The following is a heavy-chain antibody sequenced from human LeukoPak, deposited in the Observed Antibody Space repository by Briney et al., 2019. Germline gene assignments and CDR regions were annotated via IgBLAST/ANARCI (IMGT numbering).Heavy chain of an antibody. Sequence: GGSLRLSCAASGFTFSSYSMNWVRQAPGKGLEWVSSISSSSSYTYYADSVKGRFTISRDNAKNSLYLQMNSLRAEDTAVYYCARVAGSGSYLQFDYWGQGTLVTVSS. CDR2: ISSSSSYT. V-gene: IGHV3-21*01. D-gene: IGHD3-10*01. CDR3: ARVAGSGSYLQFDY. J-gene: IGHJ4*02. CDR1: GFTFSSYS.